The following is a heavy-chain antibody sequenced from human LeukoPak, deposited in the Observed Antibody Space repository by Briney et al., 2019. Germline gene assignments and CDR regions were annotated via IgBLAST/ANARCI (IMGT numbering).Heavy chain of an antibody. V-gene: IGHV3-23*01. CDR2: ISGSVGTT. CDR3: AKGGQYSNSWYNY. Sequence: GGSLRLSCAASGFTFSSYAVSWGRQSPGKGLEWVSVISGSVGTTYYADSVKGRFTTSTDNTKNMLYLKMNSLRAEDTAVYYCAKGGQYSNSWYNYWGQGTLVTVSS. J-gene: IGHJ4*02. CDR1: GFTFSSYA. D-gene: IGHD6-13*01.